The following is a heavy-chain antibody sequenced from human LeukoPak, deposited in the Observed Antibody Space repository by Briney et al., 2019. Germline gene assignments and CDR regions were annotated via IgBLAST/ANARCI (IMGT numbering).Heavy chain of an antibody. V-gene: IGHV3-74*01. CDR2: INTDGGNT. J-gene: IGHJ4*02. CDR1: GLTFRGYW. Sequence: GGSLRLSCAASGLTFRGYWMHWVRQAPGKGLVWVSRINTDGGNTNYADSVKGRFTITRDNAKDTLYLQMNSLRAEDTAVYYCARELSGSSSRHFDYWGQGTLVTVSS. D-gene: IGHD2-15*01. CDR3: ARELSGSSSRHFDY.